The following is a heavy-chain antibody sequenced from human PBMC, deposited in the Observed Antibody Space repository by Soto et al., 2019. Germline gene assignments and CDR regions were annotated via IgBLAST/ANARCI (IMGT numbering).Heavy chain of an antibody. V-gene: IGHV4-4*02. Sequence: SETLSLTCAVSGGSISSSNWWSWVRQPPGKGLEWIGEIYYSGSTNYNPSLKSRVTISVDKSKNQISLKLSSVTAADTAVFYCSIGRPYSSGWYLTYYYYYGMDVWGQGTTVTVSS. CDR2: IYYSGST. J-gene: IGHJ6*02. CDR3: SIGRPYSSGWYLTYYYYYGMDV. CDR1: GGSISSSNW. D-gene: IGHD6-19*01.